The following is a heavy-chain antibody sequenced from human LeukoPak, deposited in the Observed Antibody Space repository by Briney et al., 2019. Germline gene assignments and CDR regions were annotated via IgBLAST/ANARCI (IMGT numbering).Heavy chain of an antibody. CDR3: ASSIVADGTSPFDY. D-gene: IGHD6-13*01. CDR1: GFSFTSYG. Sequence: GGSLRLSCAASGFSFTSYGMHWVRQAPGKGLEWVSYISSSSSTTYYADSVKGRFTISRDNAKNSLYMQMNSLRAEDTAVYYCASSIVADGTSPFDYWGQGTLVTVSS. V-gene: IGHV3-48*04. CDR2: ISSSSSTT. J-gene: IGHJ4*02.